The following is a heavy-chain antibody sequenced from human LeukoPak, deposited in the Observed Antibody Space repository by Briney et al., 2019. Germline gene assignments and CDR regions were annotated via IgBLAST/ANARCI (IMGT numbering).Heavy chain of an antibody. D-gene: IGHD6-13*01. CDR1: GYTFTSYG. Sequence: GASVKVSCKASGYTFTSYGISWVRQAPGQGLEWMGWISAYNGNTNYAQKLQGRVTMTTDTSTSTAYMELRSLRSDDKAVYYCARVVPIAAAGRYNWFDPWGQGTLVTVSS. CDR2: ISAYNGNT. V-gene: IGHV1-18*01. J-gene: IGHJ5*02. CDR3: ARVVPIAAAGRYNWFDP.